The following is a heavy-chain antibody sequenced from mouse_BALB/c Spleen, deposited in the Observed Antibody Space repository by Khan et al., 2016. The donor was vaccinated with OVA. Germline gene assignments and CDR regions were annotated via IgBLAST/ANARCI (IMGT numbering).Heavy chain of an antibody. CDR2: INTHSGVP. D-gene: IGHD6-2*01. CDR1: GYTFTTAG. Sequence: QIQLVQSGPELKKPGETVRISCKASGYTFTTAGIQWVQKMPGKGLKWIGWINTHSGVPKYAEDFKGRFAFSLETSASTAYLQISNLKNEDMTTYFCARISSYWYSDVWGAGTTVTVSS. CDR3: ARISSYWYSDV. V-gene: IGHV9-4*02. J-gene: IGHJ1*01.